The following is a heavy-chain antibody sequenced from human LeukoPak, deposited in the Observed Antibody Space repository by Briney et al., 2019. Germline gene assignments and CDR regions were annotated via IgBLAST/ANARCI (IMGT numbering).Heavy chain of an antibody. CDR1: GGSFSGYY. D-gene: IGHD2-15*01. J-gene: IGHJ4*02. CDR3: ARADERGYCSGGSCHYFDY. V-gene: IGHV4-34*01. Sequence: SETLSLTCAVYGGSFSGYYWSWIRQPPGKGLEWIREINHSGSTNYNPSLKSRVTITVDTSKNQFSLKLSSVTAADTAVYYCARADERGYCSGGSCHYFDYWGQGTLVTVSS. CDR2: INHSGST.